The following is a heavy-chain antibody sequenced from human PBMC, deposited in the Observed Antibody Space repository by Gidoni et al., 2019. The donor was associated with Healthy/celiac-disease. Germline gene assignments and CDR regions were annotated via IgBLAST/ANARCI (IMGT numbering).Heavy chain of an antibody. J-gene: IGHJ4*02. D-gene: IGHD2-2*02. Sequence: QVQLQESGPGLVKPSGTLSLTCAVSGGPISSSNWWSWVRQPPGKGLEWIGEIYHSGSTNYNPSLKSRVTISVDKSKNQFSLKLSSVTAADTAVYYCATSRWDQLLYSRYFDYWGQGTLVTVSS. CDR3: ATSRWDQLLYSRYFDY. V-gene: IGHV4-4*02. CDR2: IYHSGST. CDR1: GGPISSSNW.